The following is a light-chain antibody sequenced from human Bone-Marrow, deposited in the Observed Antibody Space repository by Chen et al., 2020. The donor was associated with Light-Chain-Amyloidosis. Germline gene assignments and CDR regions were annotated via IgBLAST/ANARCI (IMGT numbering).Light chain of an antibody. CDR1: NSDVSAYNY. Sequence: QSALTHPASVSGSPGQSITIPCTGTNSDVSAYNYVSWYQQHPGEAPKLMIYDVSNRPSGVSNRFSGSKSGNTASLTISGLQAGDEANYYCSSYTSSSTRVFGGGTKLTVL. CDR3: SSYTSSSTRV. CDR2: DVS. V-gene: IGLV2-14*03. J-gene: IGLJ2*01.